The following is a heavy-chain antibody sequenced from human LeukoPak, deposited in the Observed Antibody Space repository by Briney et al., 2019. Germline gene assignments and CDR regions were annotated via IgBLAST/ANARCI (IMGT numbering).Heavy chain of an antibody. V-gene: IGHV4-39*01. CDR1: GGSFSSSSYY. CDR2: IHYSGST. D-gene: IGHD6-6*01. Sequence: SETLSLTCTVSGGSFSSSSYYWGWIRQPPGKGLEWIGSIHYSGSTYYDPSLKSRVTISVDTSKNQFSLKLSSVTAADTAVYYCARWTSSSTDAFDIWGQGTMVTVPS. CDR3: ARWTSSSTDAFDI. J-gene: IGHJ3*02.